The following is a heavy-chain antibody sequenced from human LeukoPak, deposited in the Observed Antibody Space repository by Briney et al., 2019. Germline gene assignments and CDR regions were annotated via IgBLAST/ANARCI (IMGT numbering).Heavy chain of an antibody. CDR3: AKALFGSGSLNALDL. CDR1: GFTFDDYA. V-gene: IGHV3-9*03. J-gene: IGHJ3*01. Sequence: GGSLRLSCAASGFTFDDYAMHWVRQAPGKGLEWVPSISWNSGSIGYVDSVKGRFTISRDNAKNSLYLQMNSLRAEDMALYYCAKALFGSGSLNALDLWGQGTMVTVSS. D-gene: IGHD3-10*01. CDR2: ISWNSGSI.